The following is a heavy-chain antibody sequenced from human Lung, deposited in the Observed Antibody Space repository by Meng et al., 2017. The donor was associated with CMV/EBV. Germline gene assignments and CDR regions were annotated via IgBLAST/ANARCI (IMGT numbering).Heavy chain of an antibody. CDR1: GYTFTNYY. CDR3: ARAPGLSLAAAASDAYFDK. CDR2: IKPNSGAT. Sequence: SVXVSXXASGYTFTNYYIHWVRQAPGQGLEWMGWIKPNSGATNYVQKFQGRLTVTRDTSITTAYMELTRLRSDDTAVYYCARAPGLSLAAAASDAYFDKWGRGXLVTVSS. V-gene: IGHV1-2*02. D-gene: IGHD6-13*01. J-gene: IGHJ4*02.